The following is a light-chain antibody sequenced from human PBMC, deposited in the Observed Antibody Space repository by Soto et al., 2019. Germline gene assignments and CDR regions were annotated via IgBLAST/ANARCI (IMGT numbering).Light chain of an antibody. Sequence: EIVMTQSPATLSASPGERATLSCRASQSVSSNLAWYQQKPGQAPRLLIFGASTRATGIPARFSGSGSGTKFTLTISSLQSEDFAVYYCQQYNSWPRTFGQGTRLEIK. V-gene: IGKV3-15*01. CDR3: QQYNSWPRT. J-gene: IGKJ5*01. CDR2: GAS. CDR1: QSVSSN.